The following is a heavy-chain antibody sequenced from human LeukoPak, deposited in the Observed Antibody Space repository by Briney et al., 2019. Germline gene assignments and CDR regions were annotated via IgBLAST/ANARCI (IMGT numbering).Heavy chain of an antibody. D-gene: IGHD1-26*01. Sequence: GASVKVSCKASGYTFTSYYRHWVRQAPGQGLEWMGWINPNSGGTNYAQKFQGRVTMTRDTSISTAYMELSRLRSDDTAVYYCARELTSGSYYAVSAGFDYWGQGTLVTVSS. CDR3: ARELTSGSYYAVSAGFDY. J-gene: IGHJ4*02. CDR1: GYTFTSYY. V-gene: IGHV1-2*02. CDR2: INPNSGGT.